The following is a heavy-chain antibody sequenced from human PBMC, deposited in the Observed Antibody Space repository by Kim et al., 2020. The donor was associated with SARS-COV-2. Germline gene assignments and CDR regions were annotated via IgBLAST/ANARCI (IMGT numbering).Heavy chain of an antibody. CDR2: IKQDGSEK. V-gene: IGHV3-7*03. J-gene: IGHJ3*02. Sequence: GGSLRLSCAASGFTFSSYWMSWVRQAPGKGLEWVANIKQDGSEKYYVDSVKGRFTISRDNAKNSLYLQMNSLRAEDTAVYYCARVWGDDYGGSDAFDIWGQGTMVTVSS. CDR1: GFTFSSYW. D-gene: IGHD4-17*01. CDR3: ARVWGDDYGGSDAFDI.